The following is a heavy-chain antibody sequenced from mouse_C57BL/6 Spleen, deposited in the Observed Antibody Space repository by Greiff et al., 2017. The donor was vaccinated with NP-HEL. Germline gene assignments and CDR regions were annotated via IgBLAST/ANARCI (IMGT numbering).Heavy chain of an antibody. CDR1: GYSITSGYY. Sequence: VQLKESGPGLVKPSQSLSLTCSVTGYSITSGYYWNWIRQFPGNKLEWMGYISYDGSNNYNPSLKNRISITRDTSKNQFFLKLNSVTTEDTATYYCVYSNYAMDYWGQGTSVTVSS. CDR3: VYSNYAMDY. J-gene: IGHJ4*01. V-gene: IGHV3-6*01. CDR2: ISYDGSN. D-gene: IGHD2-5*01.